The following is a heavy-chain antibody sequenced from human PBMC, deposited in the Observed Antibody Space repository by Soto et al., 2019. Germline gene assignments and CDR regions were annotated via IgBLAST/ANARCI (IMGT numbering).Heavy chain of an antibody. D-gene: IGHD6-6*01. CDR1: GFTFSSYA. J-gene: IGHJ4*02. CDR3: AKRSSSSTFHY. CDR2: ISGSDDST. V-gene: IGHV3-23*01. Sequence: EVQLLEAGGGLVQPGESLRLSCAASGFTFSSYAMSWVRQAPGKGLEWVSVISGSDDSTYYADSVKGRFTISSDNSKNTLYLQMNSLRAEDTAVDYCAKRSSSSTFHYWGQGTLLTVSS.